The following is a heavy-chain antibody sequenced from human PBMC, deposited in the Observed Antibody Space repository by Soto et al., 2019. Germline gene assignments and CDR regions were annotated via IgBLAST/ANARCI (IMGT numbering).Heavy chain of an antibody. J-gene: IGHJ6*02. D-gene: IGHD3-10*01. CDR2: ISSSSSYI. V-gene: IGHV3-21*01. CDR1: GFAFSSYS. Sequence: QRLSCAAAGFAFSSYSMNWVRQAPGKGLEWVSSISSSSSYIYYADSVKGRFTISRDNAKNSLYLQMNSLRAEDTAVYYCARGRGSGWYYYGMDVWGQGTTVTVSS. CDR3: ARGRGSGWYYYGMDV.